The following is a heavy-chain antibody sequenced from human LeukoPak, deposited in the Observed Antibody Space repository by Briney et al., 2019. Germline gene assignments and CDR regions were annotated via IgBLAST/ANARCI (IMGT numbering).Heavy chain of an antibody. CDR1: GFSFSDYS. Sequence: PGGSLRLSCAASGFSFSDYSMTWVRQAPGKGLQFVAIISASGGPGTYNTDSVRGRFTISRDNSKNTLYLQMNSLGAEDTARYYRARGSSTLTRHLDYWGQGTPVTVSS. CDR2: ISASGGPGT. V-gene: IGHV3-23*01. J-gene: IGHJ4*02. D-gene: IGHD4-17*01. CDR3: ARGSSTLTRHLDY.